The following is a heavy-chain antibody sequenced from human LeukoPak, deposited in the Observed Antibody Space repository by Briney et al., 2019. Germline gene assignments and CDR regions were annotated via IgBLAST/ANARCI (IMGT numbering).Heavy chain of an antibody. CDR2: IYYSGST. CDR1: GGSISSSSSY. J-gene: IGHJ4*02. V-gene: IGHV4-39*07. D-gene: IGHD1-1*01. Sequence: SETLSLTCTVSGGSISSSSSYWGWIRQTPGKGLEWIGNIYYSGSTYQNPSLKSRVTLSVDTSRNQFSLKLSSVTAADTAVYYCARDTTGTTSGFDYWGQGTLVTVSS. CDR3: ARDTTGTTSGFDY.